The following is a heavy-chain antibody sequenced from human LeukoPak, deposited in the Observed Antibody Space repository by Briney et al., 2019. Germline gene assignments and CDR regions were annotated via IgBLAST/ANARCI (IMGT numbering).Heavy chain of an antibody. Sequence: PSETLSLTCTVSGGSISNYYWSWIRQPAGKGLEWIGHIYTTGSTNYNPSLKSRVTMSVDTSKNQCTLKLTSVTAADTAVYYCARVGDFALEDWGQGTLVTVSS. CDR3: ARVGDFALED. CDR1: GGSISNYY. V-gene: IGHV4-4*07. D-gene: IGHD3-16*01. CDR2: IYTTGST. J-gene: IGHJ4*02.